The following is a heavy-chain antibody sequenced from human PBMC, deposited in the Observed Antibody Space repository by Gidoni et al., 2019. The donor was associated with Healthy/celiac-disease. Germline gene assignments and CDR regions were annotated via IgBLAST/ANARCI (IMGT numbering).Heavy chain of an antibody. J-gene: IGHJ3*02. CDR2: ISYDGSNK. V-gene: IGHV3-30*18. D-gene: IGHD3-22*01. CDR1: GFTFSSYG. Sequence: VVQPVRSLRLSCAASGFTFSSYGMHWVRQAPGKGLEWVAVISYDGSNKYYADSVKGRFTISRDNSKNTLYLQMNSLRAEETAVYYCAKGDSSGYYPDAFDIWGQGTMVTVSS. CDR3: AKGDSSGYYPDAFDI.